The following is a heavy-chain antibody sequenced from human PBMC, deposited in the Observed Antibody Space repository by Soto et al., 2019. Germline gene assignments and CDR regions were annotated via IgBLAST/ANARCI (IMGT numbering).Heavy chain of an antibody. V-gene: IGHV3-23*01. J-gene: IGHJ4*02. CDR2: FSATSENT. D-gene: IGHD6-19*01. CDR3: AKARDQQWVRLPFDY. Sequence: EVQLLESGGGLVQPGGSLRLSCVGSGFFFSSYTMTWVRQAPGKGLEWVSSFSATSENTYYADSVRGRFTISRDNSKNTLLLQMNSLTAEDTDMYYCAKARDQQWVRLPFDYWGQGILVIVSS. CDR1: GFFFSSYT.